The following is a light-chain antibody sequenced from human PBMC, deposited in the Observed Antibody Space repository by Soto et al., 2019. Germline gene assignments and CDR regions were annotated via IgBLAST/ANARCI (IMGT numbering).Light chain of an antibody. CDR3: QQYNDWQWT. V-gene: IGKV3-15*01. CDR1: QTLINK. J-gene: IGKJ1*01. CDR2: DAS. Sequence: IVMTQSPATLSVSPGEGSTISFRASQTLINKLAWFQQEPGQAPRLLIYDASTRATGVPARFSGSGSGTEFTLTISSLQSEDFAVYYCQQYNDWQWTFGQGTKVDFK.